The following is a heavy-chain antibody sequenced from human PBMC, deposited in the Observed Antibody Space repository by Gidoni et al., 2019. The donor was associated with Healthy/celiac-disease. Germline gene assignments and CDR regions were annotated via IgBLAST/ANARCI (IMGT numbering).Heavy chain of an antibody. J-gene: IGHJ4*02. CDR2: IYYSGST. V-gene: IGHV4-39*01. D-gene: IGHD3-9*01. CDR3: ASIDILTGYYNLDY. Sequence: QLQLQESGPGLVKPSETLSLTCTVSGGSISSSSYYWGWIRQPPGKGLEWIGSIYYSGSTYYNPSLKSRVTISVDTSKNQFSLKLSSVTAADTAVYYCASIDILTGYYNLDYWGQGTLVTVSS. CDR1: GGSISSSSYY.